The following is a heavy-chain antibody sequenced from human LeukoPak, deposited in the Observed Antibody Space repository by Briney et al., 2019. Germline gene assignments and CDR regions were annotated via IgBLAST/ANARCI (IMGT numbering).Heavy chain of an antibody. CDR1: GCSFSPYA. V-gene: IGHV3-23*01. D-gene: IGHD5-18*01. CDR3: ANGSDTYGQPFDY. J-gene: IGHJ4*02. CDR2: LSGTGASA. Sequence: AEPLRLTCEASGCSFSPYAMSWVCLGPPKGLEWVSILSGTGASAYYSDSVKGRFIISTDNSKNTLYLQMNSLIAADTAAFYFANGSDTYGQPFDYWGQGTLVAVSS.